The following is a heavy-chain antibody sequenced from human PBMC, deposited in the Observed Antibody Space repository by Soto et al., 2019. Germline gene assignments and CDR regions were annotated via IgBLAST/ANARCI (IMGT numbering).Heavy chain of an antibody. CDR1: GFTFSSYD. J-gene: IGHJ6*03. V-gene: IGHV3-13*01. D-gene: IGHD3-10*01. CDR2: IGTAGDT. Sequence: GGSLRLSCAASGFTFSSYDMHWVRQATGKGLEWVSAIGTAGDTYYPGSVKGRFTISRENAKNSLYLQMNSLRAGDTAVYYCARDIKEEGPADYYYYYMDVWGKGTTVTVSS. CDR3: ARDIKEEGPADYYYYYMDV.